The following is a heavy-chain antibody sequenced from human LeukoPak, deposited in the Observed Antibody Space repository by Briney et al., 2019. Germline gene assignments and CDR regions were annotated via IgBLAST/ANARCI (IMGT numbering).Heavy chain of an antibody. CDR2: IIPIFGTA. V-gene: IGHV1-69*13. CDR1: GGTFSSYA. CDR3: ARDERLPAAMDY. J-gene: IGHJ4*02. Sequence: ASVKVSCKXSGGTFSSYAISWVRQAPGQGLEWMGGIIPIFGTANYAQKFQGRVTITADESTSTAYMELSSLRSEDTAVYYCARDERLPAAMDYWGQGTLVTVSS. D-gene: IGHD2-2*01.